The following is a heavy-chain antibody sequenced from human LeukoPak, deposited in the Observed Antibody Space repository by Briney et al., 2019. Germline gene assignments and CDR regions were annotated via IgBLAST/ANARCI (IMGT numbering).Heavy chain of an antibody. CDR1: GDSFSSNSS. D-gene: IGHD5-18*01. CDR2: TYYRSKGYN. J-gene: IGHJ3*02. CDR3: ARGGQGDGYSADEAFDI. V-gene: IGHV6-1*01. Sequence: SQTLSLTCVISGDSFSSNSSWNWIRQSPSRGLEWLGRTYYRSKGYNDYVVSVRSRININPDTSKNQFSLQLNSVTPEDTAVYYCARGGQGDGYSADEAFDIWGQGTMVTVS.